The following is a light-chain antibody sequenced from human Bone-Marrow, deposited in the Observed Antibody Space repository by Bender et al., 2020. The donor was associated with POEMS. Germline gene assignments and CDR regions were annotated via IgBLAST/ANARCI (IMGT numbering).Light chain of an antibody. CDR1: VLPRQF. J-gene: IGLJ2*01. CDR3: QSADSSGTFVV. Sequence: YELTQSPSMSMSPGQTARITCSGDVLPRQFAFWYQQKAGQAPVLVIYRDSERPSGIPERFSGSRSGTTVALTISGVQAEDEADYYCQSADSSGTFVVFGGGTKLTVL. CDR2: RDS. V-gene: IGLV3-25*03.